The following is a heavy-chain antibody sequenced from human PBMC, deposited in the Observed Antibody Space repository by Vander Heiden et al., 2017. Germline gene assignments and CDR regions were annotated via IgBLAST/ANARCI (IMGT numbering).Heavy chain of an antibody. J-gene: IGHJ3*02. CDR1: GYSFSDYY. V-gene: IGHV1-2*02. CDR2: INANTGVT. Sequence: QVQLMPSGAEVMMHGASLKVSCKASGYSFSDYYIYWMRRAPGQGLECMGWINANTGVTNYAQNFQGRVTMTRDTSISTAYMELSSVTSDDTAIYYCARALYSRHYFDMWGQGTIVTVSS. D-gene: IGHD6-13*01. CDR3: ARALYSRHYFDM.